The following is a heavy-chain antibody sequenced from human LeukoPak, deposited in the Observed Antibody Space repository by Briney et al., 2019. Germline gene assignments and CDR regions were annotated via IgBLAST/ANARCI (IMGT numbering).Heavy chain of an antibody. CDR2: FDPEDGET. D-gene: IGHD3-10*01. CDR3: ATQRSFTWYFDL. V-gene: IGHV1-24*01. CDR1: GYTLTELS. J-gene: IGHJ2*01. Sequence: ASVKVSCKVSGYTLTELSMHWVRQAPGKGVEWMGGFDPEDGETIYAQKFQGRVTMTEDTSTDTAYMELSSLRSEDTAVYYCATQRSFTWYFDLWGRGTLVTVSS.